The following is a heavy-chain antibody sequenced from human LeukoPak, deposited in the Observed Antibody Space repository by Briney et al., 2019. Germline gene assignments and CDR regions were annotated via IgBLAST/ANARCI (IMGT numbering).Heavy chain of an antibody. V-gene: IGHV4-34*01. J-gene: IGHJ6*02. CDR3: ARWEPDLHYGMDV. D-gene: IGHD1-14*01. Sequence: SETLSLTCAVYGGSFSGYYWSWIRKPPGKGLEWIGEINHSGSTNYNPSLKSRVTISVDTSKNQFSLKLSSVTAADTAVYYCARWEPDLHYGMDVWGQGTTVTVSS. CDR1: GGSFSGYY. CDR2: INHSGST.